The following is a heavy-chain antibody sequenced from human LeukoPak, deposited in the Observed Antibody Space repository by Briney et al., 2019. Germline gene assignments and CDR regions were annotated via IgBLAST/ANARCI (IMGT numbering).Heavy chain of an antibody. V-gene: IGHV5-51*01. CDR2: IYPGDSDT. CDR3: ARSAVAAKSHFQH. Sequence: GGSLQISCKGSGYRFTSYWIGWVRQMPGKGLEWMGIIYPGDSDTRYSPSFQGQVTTSADKSISTAYLQWSSLKASDTAMYYCARSAVAAKSHFQHWGQGTLVTVSS. D-gene: IGHD2-15*01. J-gene: IGHJ1*01. CDR1: GYRFTSYW.